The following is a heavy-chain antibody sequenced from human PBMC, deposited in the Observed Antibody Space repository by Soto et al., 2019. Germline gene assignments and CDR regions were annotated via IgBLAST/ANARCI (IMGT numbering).Heavy chain of an antibody. V-gene: IGHV4-59*01. Sequence: QVQLQESGPGLVKPSETLSLTCTVSGGSISSYYWGWIRQPPGKGLEWIGCIYYTGSTNYSPSLKSRVTISVDTSKNQFSLKLSSVTAADTAVYYCARVTPLVTGFDYRGQGTLVTVSS. CDR2: IYYTGST. CDR1: GGSISSYY. J-gene: IGHJ4*02. CDR3: ARVTPLVTGFDY. D-gene: IGHD3-16*01.